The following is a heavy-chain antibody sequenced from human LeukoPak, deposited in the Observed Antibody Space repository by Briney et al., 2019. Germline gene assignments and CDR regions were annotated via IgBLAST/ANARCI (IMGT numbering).Heavy chain of an antibody. J-gene: IGHJ6*03. CDR2: IYYSGST. D-gene: IGHD3-9*01. CDR1: GYSISSGYY. V-gene: IGHV4-38-2*02. Sequence: PSETLSLTCTVSGYSISSGYYWGWIRQPPGQGLAWIGSIYYSGSTYYNPSLKSRVTISVDTSKNQFSLKLSSVTAADTAVYYCASETSYYDILTGYAGYYYYYMDVWGKGTTVTISS. CDR3: ASETSYYDILTGYAGYYYYYMDV.